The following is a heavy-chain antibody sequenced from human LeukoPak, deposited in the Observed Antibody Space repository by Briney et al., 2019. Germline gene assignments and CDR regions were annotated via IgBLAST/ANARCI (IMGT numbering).Heavy chain of an antibody. J-gene: IGHJ3*02. D-gene: IGHD6-6*01. CDR1: GFTFSDYY. V-gene: IGHV3-11*01. CDR2: ISSSGSTI. Sequence: PGGSPRLSCAASGFTFSDYYMSWIRQAPGKGLEWVSYISSSGSTIYYADSVKGRFTISRDNAKNSLYLQMNRLRAEDTAVYYCVKDRRKQLVGDAFDIWGQGTMVTVSS. CDR3: VKDRRKQLVGDAFDI.